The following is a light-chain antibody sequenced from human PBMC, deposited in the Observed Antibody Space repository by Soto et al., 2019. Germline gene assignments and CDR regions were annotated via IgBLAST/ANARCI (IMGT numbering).Light chain of an antibody. Sequence: SALTQPASVSGSPGQSITISCTGTSSDVGGYNYVSWYQQHPGKAPKLMIYDVSNRPSGVSNRLSGSKSGNTASLTISGLQAEDEADYYCSSYTSSSTVVFGGGTKVTVL. CDR2: DVS. CDR3: SSYTSSSTVV. CDR1: SSDVGGYNY. J-gene: IGLJ2*01. V-gene: IGLV2-14*01.